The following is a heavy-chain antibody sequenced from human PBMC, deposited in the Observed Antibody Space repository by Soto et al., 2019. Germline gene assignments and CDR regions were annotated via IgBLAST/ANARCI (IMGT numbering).Heavy chain of an antibody. CDR1: GGSISSGAYY. Sequence: QVQLQESGPGLVKPSQTLSLTCTVSGGSISSGAYYWSWIRQHPAKGLEWIGYISYSGSTYTNPSLKSRVTISVDTSKNHFSLKLSSVTAADTAVYYCARAVDTYLMWGQGTLVTVSS. V-gene: IGHV4-31*03. J-gene: IGHJ4*02. CDR2: ISYSGST. CDR3: ARAVDTYLM. D-gene: IGHD3-9*01.